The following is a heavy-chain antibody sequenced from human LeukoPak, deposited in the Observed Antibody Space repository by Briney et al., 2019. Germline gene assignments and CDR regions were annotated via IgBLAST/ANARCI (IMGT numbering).Heavy chain of an antibody. J-gene: IGHJ4*02. CDR3: ARDGGYCSSTSCSIWGYFDY. CDR2: IIPIFGTA. Sequence: SVKVSCKASGGTFSSYAISWVRQAPGQGLEWVGGIIPIFGTANYAQKFQGRVTITADESTSTAYLELSSLRSEDTAVYYCARDGGYCSSTSCSIWGYFDYWGQGTLVTVSS. V-gene: IGHV1-69*13. D-gene: IGHD2-2*01. CDR1: GGTFSSYA.